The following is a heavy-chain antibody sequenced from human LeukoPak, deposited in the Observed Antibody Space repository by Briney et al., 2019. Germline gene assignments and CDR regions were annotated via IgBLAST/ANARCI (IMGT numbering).Heavy chain of an antibody. V-gene: IGHV3-30*02. CDR2: IRYDGSNK. Sequence: GGSLRLSCAASGFTFSDAWMSWVRQAPGKGLEWVAFIRYDGSNKYYADSVKGRFTISRDNSKNTLYLQMNSLRAEDTAVYYCAKNMGERYAFDIWGQGTMVTVSS. CDR1: GFTFSDAW. D-gene: IGHD3-16*01. J-gene: IGHJ3*02. CDR3: AKNMGERYAFDI.